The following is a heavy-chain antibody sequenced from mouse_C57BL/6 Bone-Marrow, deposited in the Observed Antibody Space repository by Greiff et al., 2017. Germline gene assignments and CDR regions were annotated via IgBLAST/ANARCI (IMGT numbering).Heavy chain of an antibody. J-gene: IGHJ1*03. Sequence: QVQLQQPGAELVRPGSSVKLSCKASGYTFTSYWMHWVKQRPIQGLEWIGNIDPSDSETHYNQKFKDKATLTVDTSSSTAYMQLSSLTSEDSAVYYCARRGAVVAHFDVWGTGTTVTVSS. CDR2: IDPSDSET. V-gene: IGHV1-52*01. CDR3: ARRGAVVAHFDV. CDR1: GYTFTSYW. D-gene: IGHD1-1*01.